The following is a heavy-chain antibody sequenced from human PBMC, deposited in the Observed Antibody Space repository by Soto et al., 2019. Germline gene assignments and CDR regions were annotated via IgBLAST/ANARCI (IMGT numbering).Heavy chain of an antibody. D-gene: IGHD1-26*01. J-gene: IGHJ4*02. CDR3: ASGGSYIIDY. CDR2: IWYDGSNK. V-gene: IGHV3-33*01. Sequence: GGSLRLSCVVSGFTFSSYGMHWVRQAPGKGLEWVAVIWYDGSNKYYADSVKGRFTISRDNSKNTLYLQMNSLRAEDTAVYYCASGGSYIIDYWGQGTLVTVSS. CDR1: GFTFSSYG.